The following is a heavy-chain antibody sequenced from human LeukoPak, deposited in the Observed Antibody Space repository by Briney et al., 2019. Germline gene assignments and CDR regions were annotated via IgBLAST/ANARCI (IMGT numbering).Heavy chain of an antibody. J-gene: IGHJ4*02. CDR3: TTRYCSSTSCPFDY. CDR1: GFTFSNAW. V-gene: IGHV3-15*01. CDR2: IKSKTDGGTT. D-gene: IGHD2-2*01. Sequence: GGSLRLSCAASGFTFSNAWMSWVRQAPGRGLEWVGRIKSKTDGGTTDYAAPVKGRFTISRDDSKNTLYLQMNSLKTEDTAVYYCTTRYCSSTSCPFDYWGQGTLVTVSS.